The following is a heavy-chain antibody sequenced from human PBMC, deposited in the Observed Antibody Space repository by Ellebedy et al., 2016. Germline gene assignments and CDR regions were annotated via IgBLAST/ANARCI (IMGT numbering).Heavy chain of an antibody. J-gene: IGHJ4*02. CDR2: ISYDGRNK. V-gene: IGHV3-30*03. D-gene: IGHD2-15*01. CDR3: AGGSVDSPY. Sequence: GESLKISXAASGFTFSTYGMHWVHQAPGKGLEWVAVISYDGRNKFYADSVKGRFTISRDNSKNTLYLQVNSLRAEDTAIYYCAGGSVDSPYWGQGALVTVSS. CDR1: GFTFSTYG.